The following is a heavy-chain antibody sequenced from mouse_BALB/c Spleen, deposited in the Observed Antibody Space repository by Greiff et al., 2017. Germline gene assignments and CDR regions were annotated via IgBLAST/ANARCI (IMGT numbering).Heavy chain of an antibody. CDR2: IGPVNGNT. CDR1: GFNIKDYD. CDR3: ASFSWFAY. V-gene: IGHV14-1*02. Sequence: VQLKESGAELVRPGALVKLSCKASGFNIKDYDMHWVKQRPEQGLEWIGWIGPVNGNTIYDPKLQGKASITADTSSNTAYLQLSSLTSEATAVYYCASFSWFAYWGQGTLVTVSA. J-gene: IGHJ3*01. D-gene: IGHD1-2*01.